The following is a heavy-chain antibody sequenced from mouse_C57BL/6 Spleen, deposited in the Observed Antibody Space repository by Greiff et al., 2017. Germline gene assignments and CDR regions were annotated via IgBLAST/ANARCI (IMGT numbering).Heavy chain of an antibody. Sequence: QVQLQQPGAELVKPGASVKLSCKASGYTFTSYWMHWVKQRPGQGLEWIGMIHPNSGSTNYNEKFKSKATLTVDKSSSTAYMQLSSLTSEDSAVYYCARSGSNLAWFAYWGQGTLVTVSA. J-gene: IGHJ3*01. CDR1: GYTFTSYW. CDR2: IHPNSGST. D-gene: IGHD2-5*01. V-gene: IGHV1-64*01. CDR3: ARSGSNLAWFAY.